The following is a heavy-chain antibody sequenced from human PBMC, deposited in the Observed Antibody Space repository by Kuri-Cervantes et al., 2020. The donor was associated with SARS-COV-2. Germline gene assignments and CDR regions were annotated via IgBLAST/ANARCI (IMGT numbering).Heavy chain of an antibody. Sequence: GGSLRLSCAASGFTFDDYAMHWVRQAPGKGLEWVSGISWNSGSIGYADSVKGRFTISRDNAKNSLYLQMNSLRADDTAVYYCARGGEDAVQETRNWFEPWGQGTQVTVSS. V-gene: IGHV3-9*01. CDR3: ARGGEDAVQETRNWFEP. D-gene: IGHD3-10*01. J-gene: IGHJ5*02. CDR2: ISWNSGSI. CDR1: GFTFDDYA.